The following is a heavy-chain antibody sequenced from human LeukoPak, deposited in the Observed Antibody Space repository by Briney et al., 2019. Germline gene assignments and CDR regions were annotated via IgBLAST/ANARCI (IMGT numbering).Heavy chain of an antibody. CDR1: GGSISSYY. V-gene: IGHV4-4*07. D-gene: IGHD5-18*01. CDR3: ARDRYSYGSRIPDY. J-gene: IGHJ4*02. CDR2: IYTSGST. Sequence: SETLSLTCTVSGGSISSYYWSWIRQPAGKGLEWIGRIYTSGSTNYNPSLKSRVTMSVDTSKNQFSLKLSSVTAADTAVYYCARDRYSYGSRIPDYWGQGTLVTVSS.